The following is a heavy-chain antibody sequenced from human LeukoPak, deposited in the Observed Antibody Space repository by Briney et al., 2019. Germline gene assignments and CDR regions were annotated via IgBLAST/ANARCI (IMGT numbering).Heavy chain of an antibody. D-gene: IGHD6-19*01. CDR3: ARVLAVAGQYYFDY. CDR1: GDSVSSNSAA. J-gene: IGHJ4*02. Sequence: SQTLSLTCAISGDSVSSNSAAWNWIRQSPSRGLEWLGRTYYRSKWYNDYAVSVKSRITINPDTSNNQFSLQLNSVTPEGTAVYYCARVLAVAGQYYFDYWGQGTLVTVSS. V-gene: IGHV6-1*01. CDR2: TYYRSKWYN.